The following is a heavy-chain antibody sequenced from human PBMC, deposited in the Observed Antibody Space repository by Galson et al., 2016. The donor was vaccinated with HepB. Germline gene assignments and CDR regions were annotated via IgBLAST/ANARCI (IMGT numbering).Heavy chain of an antibody. Sequence: LRLSCAASGFILSTYPIHWVRQAPDKGLEWVAVISYDGSKKYYVDSLKGRFTISRDNSRSTVYLQMNSLRADDTAVYYCARGSGSYLGWVFDLWGRGALVTVSS. CDR2: ISYDGSKK. V-gene: IGHV3-30-3*01. CDR3: ARGSGSYLGWVFDL. J-gene: IGHJ2*01. D-gene: IGHD1-26*01. CDR1: GFILSTYP.